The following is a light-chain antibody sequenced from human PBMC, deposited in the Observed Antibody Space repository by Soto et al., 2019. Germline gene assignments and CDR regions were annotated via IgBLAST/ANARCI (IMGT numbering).Light chain of an antibody. CDR2: GAS. CDR3: QQYNNWPRT. Sequence: IVITQSPATLSVSTGERATLSCRASQSVGSNLAWYQQKPGQAPRLLIYGASTRATGIPARFSGSGSGTEFTLTISSLQSEDFAVYYCQQYNNWPRTFGQGTKAAIK. J-gene: IGKJ1*01. CDR1: QSVGSN. V-gene: IGKV3-15*01.